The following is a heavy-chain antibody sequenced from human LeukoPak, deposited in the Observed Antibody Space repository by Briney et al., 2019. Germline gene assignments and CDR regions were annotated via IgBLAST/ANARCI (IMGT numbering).Heavy chain of an antibody. V-gene: IGHV4-59*12. CDR2: IYYSGTT. D-gene: IGHD3-3*01. J-gene: IGHJ5*02. CDR1: GGSISSYY. CDR3: ARGRADAITIFGVAIPGWFDP. Sequence: SETLSLTCTVSGGSISSYYWSWIRQPPGKGLEWIGYIYYSGTTNYNPSLKSRVTISVDTSKNQFSLKLSSVTAADTAVYYCARGRADAITIFGVAIPGWFDPWGQGTLVTVSS.